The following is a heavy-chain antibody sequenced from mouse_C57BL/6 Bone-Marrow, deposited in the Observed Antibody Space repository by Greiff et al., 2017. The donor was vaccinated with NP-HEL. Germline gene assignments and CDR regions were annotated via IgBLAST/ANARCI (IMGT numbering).Heavy chain of an antibody. D-gene: IGHD1-1*01. Sequence: QVQLQQSGAELARPGASVKLSCKASGYTFTSYGISWVKQRTGQGLEWIGEIYPRSGNTYYNEKFKGKATLTAVQSSRRAYRELRSLTSEDSAVYFCASWITTVVAPAYWGQGTLVTVSA. CDR2: IYPRSGNT. V-gene: IGHV1-81*01. CDR3: ASWITTVVAPAY. CDR1: GYTFTSYG. J-gene: IGHJ3*01.